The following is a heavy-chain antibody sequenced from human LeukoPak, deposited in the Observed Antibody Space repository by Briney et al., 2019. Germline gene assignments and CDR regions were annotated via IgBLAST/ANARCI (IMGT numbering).Heavy chain of an antibody. CDR1: GVSINTYF. CDR2: VYYNGIT. V-gene: IGHV4-59*01. D-gene: IGHD1/OR15-1a*01. J-gene: IGHJ4*02. Sequence: KPSETLSLTCTVSGVSINTYFWSWIRQPPGKGLEWIGYVYYNGITNYNPSLKSRVSISLDTSKNQFSLRLNSVTAAETAVYYCVSQLGGTTFHWGQGTLGTVSS. CDR3: VSQLGGTTFH.